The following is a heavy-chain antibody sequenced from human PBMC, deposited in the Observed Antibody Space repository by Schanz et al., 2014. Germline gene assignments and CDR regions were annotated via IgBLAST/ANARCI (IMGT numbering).Heavy chain of an antibody. Sequence: QVQLVQSGSELKKPGASVKVSCKASGYTFTNYAINWVRQAPGQGLEWMGWINTNTGNPTYAQAFTGRFLFSLDPSVNTAYLQISSLEADDTAVYYCARRGIRGVFSSFDYWGLGTLVTVSS. CDR2: INTNTGNP. J-gene: IGHJ4*02. D-gene: IGHD3-10*01. CDR3: ARRGIRGVFSSFDY. V-gene: IGHV7-4-1*02. CDR1: GYTFTNYA.